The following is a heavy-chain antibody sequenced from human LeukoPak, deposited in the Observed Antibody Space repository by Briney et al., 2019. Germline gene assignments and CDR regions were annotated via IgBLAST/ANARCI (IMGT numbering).Heavy chain of an antibody. V-gene: IGHV1-2*02. CDR3: AREYGDYAEYFQH. J-gene: IGHJ1*01. CDR2: INPNSGGT. D-gene: IGHD4-17*01. Sequence: ASVKVSCKASGYTFTGYYMHWVRQAPGQGLEWMGWINPNSGGTNYAQKFQGRVTMTRDTPISTAYMELSRLRSDDTAVYYCAREYGDYAEYFQHWGQGTLVTVSS. CDR1: GYTFTGYY.